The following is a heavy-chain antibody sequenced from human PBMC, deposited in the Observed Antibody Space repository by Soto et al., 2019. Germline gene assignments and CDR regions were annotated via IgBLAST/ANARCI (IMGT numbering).Heavy chain of an antibody. J-gene: IGHJ4*02. CDR3: ARAHSLRDFWSGHYFDY. D-gene: IGHD3-3*01. Sequence: QVQLVQSGAEVKKPGSSVKVSCKASGGTFSSYAISWVRQAPGQGLEWMGGIIPIFGTANYAQKFQGRVTITADETTSTAYVELSSLRSEDTAVYYWARAHSLRDFWSGHYFDYWGQGTLVTVSS. V-gene: IGHV1-69*01. CDR2: IIPIFGTA. CDR1: GGTFSSYA.